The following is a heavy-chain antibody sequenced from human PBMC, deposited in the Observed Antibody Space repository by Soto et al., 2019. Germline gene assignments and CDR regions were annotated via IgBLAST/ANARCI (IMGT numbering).Heavy chain of an antibody. D-gene: IGHD3-9*01. J-gene: IGHJ6*02. Sequence: QVQLQESGPGLVKPSQTLSLTCTVSGGSISSGDYYWSWIRQPPGKGLEWIGYIYYSGSTYYNPSLKSRVTIPVDTSMNQFSLKLSSVTAADTAVYYCARDNHYDILTGRGGMDVWGQGTTVTVSS. V-gene: IGHV4-30-4*01. CDR2: IYYSGST. CDR1: GGSISSGDYY. CDR3: ARDNHYDILTGRGGMDV.